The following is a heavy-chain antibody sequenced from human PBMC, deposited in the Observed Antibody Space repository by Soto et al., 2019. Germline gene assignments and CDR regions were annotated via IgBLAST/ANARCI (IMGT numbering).Heavy chain of an antibody. Sequence: GGSLRLSCAASGFIFSTYAMNWVRQAPGKGLEWVSAISNSGGSTYYAESVRGRFTISRDNSINTLYLQMSSLRTEDTAVYYCAHPRGYGVFDAVDIWGQGTMVTVSS. CDR2: ISNSGGST. J-gene: IGHJ3*02. V-gene: IGHV3-23*01. CDR3: AHPRGYGVFDAVDI. D-gene: IGHD4-17*01. CDR1: GFIFSTYA.